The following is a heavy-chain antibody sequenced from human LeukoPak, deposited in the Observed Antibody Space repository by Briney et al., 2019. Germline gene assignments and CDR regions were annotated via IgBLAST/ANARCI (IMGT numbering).Heavy chain of an antibody. V-gene: IGHV4-34*01. CDR3: ASGRYNPPDY. J-gene: IGHJ4*02. D-gene: IGHD5-18*01. Sequence: PSETLSLTCAVYGGSFSGYYWSWIRQPPGKGLEWIGEINHSGSTNYNPSLKSRVTISVDTSKNQFSLKLSSVTAADTAVYYCASGRYNPPDYWGQGTLVTVSS. CDR1: GGSFSGYY. CDR2: INHSGST.